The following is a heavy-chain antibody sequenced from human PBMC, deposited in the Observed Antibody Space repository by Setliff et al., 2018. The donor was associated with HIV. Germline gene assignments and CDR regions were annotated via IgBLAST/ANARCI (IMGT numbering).Heavy chain of an antibody. V-gene: IGHV1-8*03. D-gene: IGHD3-16*01. Sequence: GASVKVSCKASGYTFTRSDINWVRQAMGHGLEWMGWVNPKSGDAGHTQKFQDRLTITRNTSTNTVYMELGGLTPEDTAVYFCARSGPHDYDYWNNQPRRYCDLWGRGTPVTVSS. CDR2: VNPKSGDA. J-gene: IGHJ2*01. CDR3: ARSGPHDYDYWNNQPRRYCDL. CDR1: GYTFTRSD.